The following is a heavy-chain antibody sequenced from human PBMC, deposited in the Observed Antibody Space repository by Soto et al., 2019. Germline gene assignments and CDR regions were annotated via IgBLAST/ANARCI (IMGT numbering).Heavy chain of an antibody. CDR3: AKAGGSSTSNWFDP. V-gene: IGHV3-23*01. Sequence: GGSLRLSCAASGFTFDDYALHWVRQAPGKGLEWVSSISSSGGSIDYADPVKGRFAISRDNSRNTLYLQVNSLRAEDTAVYYCAKAGGSSTSNWFDPWGHGTLVTVSS. J-gene: IGHJ5*02. CDR1: GFTFDDYA. D-gene: IGHD2-2*01. CDR2: ISSSGGSI.